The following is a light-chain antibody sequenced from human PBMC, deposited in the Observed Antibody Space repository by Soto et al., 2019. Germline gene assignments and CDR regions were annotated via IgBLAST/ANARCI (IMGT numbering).Light chain of an antibody. CDR2: EGS. CDR3: FSYAGSSTSHVV. V-gene: IGLV2-23*01. Sequence: QSALTQPASVSGSPVQAITISCTGTSSDVGSYNLVSWYQQHPGKAPKLMIYEGSKRPSGVSNRFSGSKSGNTASLTISGLQAEDEADYYCFSYAGSSTSHVVFGGGTKLTVL. J-gene: IGLJ2*01. CDR1: SSDVGSYNL.